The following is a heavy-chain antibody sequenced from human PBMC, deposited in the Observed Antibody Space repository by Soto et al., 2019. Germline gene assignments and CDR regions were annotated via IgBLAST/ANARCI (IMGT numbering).Heavy chain of an antibody. D-gene: IGHD3-10*01. J-gene: IGHJ4*02. Sequence: PSETLSLTCTVSGGSISSGYYYWSWIRQPPGKGLEWIGYIYYSGSTYYNPSLKSRVTISVDTSKNQFSLKLSSVTAADTAVYYCARYSFGELFHYWGQGTLVTVSS. CDR3: ARYSFGELFHY. CDR1: GGSISSGYYY. CDR2: IYYSGST. V-gene: IGHV4-30-4*01.